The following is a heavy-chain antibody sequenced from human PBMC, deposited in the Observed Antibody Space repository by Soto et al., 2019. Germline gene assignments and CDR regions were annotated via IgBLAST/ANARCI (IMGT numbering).Heavy chain of an antibody. V-gene: IGHV4-4*07. CDR1: GASITGTSY. Sequence: SETLSLTCTVSGASITGTSYWSWIRQPAGKGLEWIGRFSLSGTTNYSPSLRSRVTMSADVSKNQFSLRLTSVTAADTALYYCARGMTPPGAPAWYYFDSWGQGTLVTVSS. J-gene: IGHJ4*02. D-gene: IGHD2-8*02. CDR3: ARGMTPPGAPAWYYFDS. CDR2: FSLSGTT.